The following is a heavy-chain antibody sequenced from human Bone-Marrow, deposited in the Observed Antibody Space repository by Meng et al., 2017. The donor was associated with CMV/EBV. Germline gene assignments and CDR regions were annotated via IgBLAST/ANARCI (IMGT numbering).Heavy chain of an antibody. Sequence: SETLSLTCTVSGGSISSSSYYWGWIRQPPGKGLEWIGSIYYSGSTYYNPSLKSRVTISVDTSKNQFSLKLSSVTAADTAVYYCAREGYKITMVRGALSAGDDYWGQGKLVTVSS. D-gene: IGHD3-10*01. V-gene: IGHV4-39*07. J-gene: IGHJ4*02. CDR2: IYYSGST. CDR1: GGSISSSSYY. CDR3: AREGYKITMVRGALSAGDDY.